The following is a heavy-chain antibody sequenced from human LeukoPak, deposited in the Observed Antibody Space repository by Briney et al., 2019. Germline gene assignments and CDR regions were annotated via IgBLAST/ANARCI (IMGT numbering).Heavy chain of an antibody. CDR2: IYYSGST. CDR1: GGSISSYY. V-gene: IGHV4-59*12. D-gene: IGHD6-6*01. Sequence: PSETLSLTCTVSGGSISSYYWSWIRQPPGKGLEWIGYIYYSGSTNYNPSLKSRVTISVDTSKNQFSLKLSSVTAADTAVYYCAGSSSSNGLIDYWGQGTLVTVSS. J-gene: IGHJ4*02. CDR3: AGSSSSNGLIDY.